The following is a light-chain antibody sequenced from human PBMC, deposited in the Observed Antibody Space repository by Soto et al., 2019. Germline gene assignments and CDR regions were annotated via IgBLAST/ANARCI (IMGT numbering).Light chain of an antibody. J-gene: IGKJ5*01. V-gene: IGKV3-11*01. CDR3: QQRSDWPPT. Sequence: EIVLTQAPATLSLSPGERATLSCRASQRISNHLAWYQQKPGQAPRLLIYDASDRATDIPARFSGSGSGTDFTLTINSLEVEDFAVYYCQQRSDWPPTFGQGTRLENK. CDR2: DAS. CDR1: QRISNH.